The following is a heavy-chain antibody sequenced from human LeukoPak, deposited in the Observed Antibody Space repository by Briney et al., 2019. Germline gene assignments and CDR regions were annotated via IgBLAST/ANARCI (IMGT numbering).Heavy chain of an antibody. CDR3: TKGSSAARPYFFDS. D-gene: IGHD3-22*01. V-gene: IGHV3-23*01. Sequence: GGSLRLSCGASGFIFSDYVMSWVRQAPGKGLEWFSAISGSGSGTYYGDSVKGRFTVSRDNSKYSLFLHMTGLRAEDTGVYYCTKGSSAARPYFFDSWGQGTLVTVSS. CDR2: ISGSGSGT. CDR1: GFIFSDYV. J-gene: IGHJ4*02.